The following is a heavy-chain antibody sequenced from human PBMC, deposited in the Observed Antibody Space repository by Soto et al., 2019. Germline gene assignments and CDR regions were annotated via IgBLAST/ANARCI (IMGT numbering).Heavy chain of an antibody. Sequence: QVQLVESGGGLVKPGGSLRLSCAASGFTFSDYYMSWIRRAPGKGLEWVSYINSSSTYTNYADSVKGRFTISRDNAKNSLYLQMNSLRAEDTAVYYCARIIAAAGGRRYFDLWGRGTPVTVSS. D-gene: IGHD6-13*01. J-gene: IGHJ2*01. CDR1: GFTFSDYY. V-gene: IGHV3-11*05. CDR2: INSSSTYT. CDR3: ARIIAAAGGRRYFDL.